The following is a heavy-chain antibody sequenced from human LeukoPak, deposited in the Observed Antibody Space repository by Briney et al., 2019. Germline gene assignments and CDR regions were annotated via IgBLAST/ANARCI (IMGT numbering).Heavy chain of an antibody. J-gene: IGHJ5*02. CDR1: GFTFRSYA. CDR3: VREVSAWPKNWFDP. V-gene: IGHV3-23*01. Sequence: GGSLRLSCAGSGFTFRSYAMSWVRQSPVKGLEWVSAISDSGDGTYYADSVKARFTISRDSSKNTVYLEMSSLSAEDTAVYYCVREVSAWPKNWFDPWGQGTLVTVSS. D-gene: IGHD3-3*01. CDR2: ISDSGDGT.